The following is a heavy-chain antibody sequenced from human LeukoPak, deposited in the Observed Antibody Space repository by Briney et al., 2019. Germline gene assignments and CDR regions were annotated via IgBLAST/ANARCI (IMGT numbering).Heavy chain of an antibody. CDR2: ISAYNGNT. D-gene: IGHD2-15*01. Sequence: GASVKVSCKASGYTFTSYDINWVRQAPGQGLEWMGWISAYNGNTNYAQKLQGRVTMTTDTSTSTAYMELRSLRSDDTAVYYCARARCSGGSCYYYYYMDVWGKGTTVTVSS. CDR3: ARARCSGGSCYYYYYMDV. V-gene: IGHV1-18*01. J-gene: IGHJ6*03. CDR1: GYTFTSYD.